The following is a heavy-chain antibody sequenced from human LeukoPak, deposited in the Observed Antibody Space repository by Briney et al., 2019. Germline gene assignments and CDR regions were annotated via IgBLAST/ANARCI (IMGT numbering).Heavy chain of an antibody. CDR2: ISNDAVRT. J-gene: IGHJ4*02. V-gene: IGHV3-23*01. D-gene: IGHD5-18*01. CDR1: GFTFSTYA. CDR3: ARGDGNNYGYLDY. Sequence: GGSLRLSCAASGFTFSTYAMSWVRQVPGKGLEWVSTISNDAVRTYYADSVKGRFTISRDNSKNTLSLEMNSLRDEDTAVYYCARGDGNNYGYLDYWGQGTVVTVSS.